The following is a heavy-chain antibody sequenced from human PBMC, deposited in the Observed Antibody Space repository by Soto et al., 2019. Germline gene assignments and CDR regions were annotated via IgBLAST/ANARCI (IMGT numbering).Heavy chain of an antibody. D-gene: IGHD6-19*01. CDR3: ANTWVAVADVGRSSDY. CDR1: GFTFSSYA. J-gene: IGHJ4*02. Sequence: EVQLLESGGGLVQPGGSLRLSCAASGFTFSSYAMSWVRQAPGKGLEWVSAISGSGGSTYYADSVKGRFTISRDNSKNTLYLQMNSLRAEDTAVYYCANTWVAVADVGRSSDYWGQGTLVTVSS. V-gene: IGHV3-23*01. CDR2: ISGSGGST.